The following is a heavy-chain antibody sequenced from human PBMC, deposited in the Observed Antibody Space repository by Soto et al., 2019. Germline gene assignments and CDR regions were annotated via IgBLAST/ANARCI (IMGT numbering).Heavy chain of an antibody. D-gene: IGHD2-15*01. CDR3: AKAAIWGGGRYYYYYMDV. J-gene: IGHJ6*03. Sequence: EVQLLESGGGLVQPGGSLRLSCAASGFIFSGYGMTWVRQAPGKGLEWVSIINAGGSTTHYADSVKGRFTISRDDSKNTLYLQMNSLRGDDTAVYYCAKAAIWGGGRYYYYYMDVWGKGTMVTVSS. V-gene: IGHV3-23*03. CDR2: INAGGSTT. CDR1: GFIFSGYG.